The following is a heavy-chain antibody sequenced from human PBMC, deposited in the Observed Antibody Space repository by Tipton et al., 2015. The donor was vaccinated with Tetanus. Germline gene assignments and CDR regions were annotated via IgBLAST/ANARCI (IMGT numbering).Heavy chain of an antibody. CDR2: ISYDGSNK. V-gene: IGHV3-30-3*01. D-gene: IGHD5-24*01. CDR1: GFTFSSYA. CDR3: ARWGFGDGHNLDY. Sequence: SLRLSCAASGFTFSSYAMHWVRQAPGKGLEWVAVISYDGSNKYYADSVKGRFTISRDNSKNTLYLQMNSLRAEDTAVYYCARWGFGDGHNLDYWGQGTLVTVSS. J-gene: IGHJ4*02.